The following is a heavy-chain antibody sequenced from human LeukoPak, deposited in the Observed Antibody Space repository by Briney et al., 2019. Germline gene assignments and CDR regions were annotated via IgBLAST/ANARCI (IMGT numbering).Heavy chain of an antibody. CDR1: GFTFDDYA. J-gene: IGHJ4*02. D-gene: IGHD6-25*01. Sequence: GGSLRLSCAASGFTFDDYAMHWVRQAPGKGPEWVSGISWNSGSIGYADSVKGRFTISRDNAKNSLYLQMNSLRAEDTALYYCAKEPGGASHYFDYWGQGTLVTVSS. CDR3: AKEPGGASHYFDY. V-gene: IGHV3-9*01. CDR2: ISWNSGSI.